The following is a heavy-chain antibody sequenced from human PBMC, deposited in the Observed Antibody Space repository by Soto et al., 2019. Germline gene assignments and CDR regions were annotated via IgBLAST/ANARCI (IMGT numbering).Heavy chain of an antibody. CDR2: INHSGST. CDR1: GGSFSGYY. J-gene: IGHJ4*02. D-gene: IGHD2-15*01. Sequence: SETLSLTCAVYGGSFSGYYWTWIRQPPGTGLEWIGEINHSGSTNYNPSLKSRVTISVDTSKNQFSLRLSSVTAADTAVYYCARHTPAISISDHWGQGTLVTVSS. CDR3: ARHTPAISISDH. V-gene: IGHV4-34*01.